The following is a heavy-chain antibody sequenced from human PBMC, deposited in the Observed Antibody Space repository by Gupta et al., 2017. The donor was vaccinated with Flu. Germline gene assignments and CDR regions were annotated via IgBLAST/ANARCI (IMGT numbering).Heavy chain of an antibody. J-gene: IGHJ4*02. CDR2: INPSGGST. V-gene: IGHV1-46*01. D-gene: IGHD6-19*01. CDR3: ARDIESNSGCGS. Sequence: QVQLVQSGAEVKKPGASVKVSCKAFGYTFTSYYIHWVRQAPGQGLEWMGIINPSGGSTSYAQKFQGRVTMTRDTSTSTVYMELNSLGSEDTAVYYCARDIESNSGCGSWGQGTLVTVSS. CDR1: GYTFTSYY.